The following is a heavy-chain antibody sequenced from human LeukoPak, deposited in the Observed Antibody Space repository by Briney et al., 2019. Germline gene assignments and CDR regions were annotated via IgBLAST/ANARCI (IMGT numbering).Heavy chain of an antibody. Sequence: PGGSLRLSCAASGFTVSRNYMSWVRQAPGKGLEWVGRIKSETDGGTTDYAAPVKGTFTISRDDSKNTLYLQMSSLKTEDTAVYYCTIHHYGTTTLTRAWGQGTLVTVSS. CDR1: GFTVSRNY. D-gene: IGHD1-7*01. CDR2: IKSETDGGTT. CDR3: TIHHYGTTTLTRA. V-gene: IGHV3-15*01. J-gene: IGHJ5*02.